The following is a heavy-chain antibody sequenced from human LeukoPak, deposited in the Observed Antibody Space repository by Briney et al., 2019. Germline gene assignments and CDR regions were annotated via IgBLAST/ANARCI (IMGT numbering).Heavy chain of an antibody. V-gene: IGHV3-66*04. CDR1: GFTVSNNF. J-gene: IGHJ4*02. Sequence: PGGSLRLSCAASGFTVSNNFMSWVRQAPGKGLEWVSIIYSGGSTYYADSVQGRFTISRDNSKNTLYLQMNSLRAEDTAVYYCARHRSEAAFDFWGQGTLVTVSS. CDR2: IYSGGST. D-gene: IGHD3-10*01. CDR3: ARHRSEAAFDF.